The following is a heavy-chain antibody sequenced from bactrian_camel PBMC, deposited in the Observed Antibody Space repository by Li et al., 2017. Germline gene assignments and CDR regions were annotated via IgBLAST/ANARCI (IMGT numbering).Heavy chain of an antibody. Sequence: QVQLVESGGGSVEAGGSLRISCVASGFAYSSYCMGWIRQAPEKEREGVAAINSDDKTNYADSVKGRFTISQDDRKRTLYLQMNSLSPEDTALYYCAASTREAVWGLSSTAFDYWGQGTQVTVS. J-gene: IGHJ6*01. CDR3: AASTREAVWGLSSTAFDY. CDR1: GFAYSSYC. CDR2: INSDDKT. V-gene: IGHV3S55*01. D-gene: IGHD4*01.